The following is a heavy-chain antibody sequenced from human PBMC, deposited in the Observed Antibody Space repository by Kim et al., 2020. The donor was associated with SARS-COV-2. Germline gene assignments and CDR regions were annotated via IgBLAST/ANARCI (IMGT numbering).Heavy chain of an antibody. V-gene: IGHV4-34*01. J-gene: IGHJ4*02. Sequence: SETLSLTCAVYGGSFSGYYWSWIRQPPGKGLEWIGEINHSGSTNYNPSLKSRVTISVDTSKNQFSLKLSSVTAADTAVYYCARGFSYWGQGTLVTVSS. CDR2: INHSGST. CDR1: GGSFSGYY. CDR3: ARGFSY.